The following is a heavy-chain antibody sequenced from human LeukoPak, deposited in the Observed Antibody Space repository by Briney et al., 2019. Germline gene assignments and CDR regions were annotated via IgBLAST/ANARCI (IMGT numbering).Heavy chain of an antibody. V-gene: IGHV1-3*03. J-gene: IGHJ6*03. CDR1: GYTFTSYA. CDR2: INAGNGNT. D-gene: IGHD6-19*01. CDR3: ARDKYSSGWLPHLRSSFYYYMDV. Sequence: GASVKVSCKASGYTFTSYAMHWVRQAPGQRLEWMGWINAGNGNTKYSQEFQGRVTITRDTSASTAYMELSSLRSEDTAVYYCARDKYSSGWLPHLRSSFYYYMDVWGKGTTVTVSS.